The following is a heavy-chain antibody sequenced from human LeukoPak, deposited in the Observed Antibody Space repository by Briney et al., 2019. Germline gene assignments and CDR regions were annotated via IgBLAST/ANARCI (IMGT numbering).Heavy chain of an antibody. V-gene: IGHV3-64D*09. Sequence: GGSLRLSCAASGFTFSSYTMHWVRQAPGKGLEYVSAISSNGGSTYYADSVKGRFTISRDNSKNTLYLQMSSLRAEDTAVYYCVKDDYYDTSNYYYRYFQYWGQGTLVTVSS. CDR3: VKDDYYDTSNYYYRYFQY. D-gene: IGHD3-22*01. CDR2: ISSNGGST. J-gene: IGHJ1*01. CDR1: GFTFSSYT.